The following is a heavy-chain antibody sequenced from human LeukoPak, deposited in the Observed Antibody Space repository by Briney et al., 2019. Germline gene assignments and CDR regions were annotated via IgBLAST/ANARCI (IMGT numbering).Heavy chain of an antibody. V-gene: IGHV3-30*18. Sequence: GRSLRLSCAASGFTFSSYGMHWVRQAPGKGLEWVAVISYDGSNKYYADSVKGRFTISRDNSKSTLYLRMNSLRAEDTAVYCCAKGSGYYRFDYWGQGTLVTVSS. J-gene: IGHJ4*02. D-gene: IGHD3-22*01. CDR3: AKGSGYYRFDY. CDR1: GFTFSSYG. CDR2: ISYDGSNK.